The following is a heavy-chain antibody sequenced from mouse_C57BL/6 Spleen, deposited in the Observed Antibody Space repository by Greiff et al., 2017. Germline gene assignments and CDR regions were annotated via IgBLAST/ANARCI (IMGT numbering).Heavy chain of an antibody. CDR3: SRDYEGEFAY. Sequence: QVQLQQPGAELVRPGASVTLSCKASGYTFTDYEMHWVKQTPVHGLEWIGAIDPETGGTAYNQKFKGKAILTADKSSSTAYMELRRLTSEVSAVYYCSRDYEGEFAYWGQGTLVTVSA. V-gene: IGHV1-15*01. J-gene: IGHJ3*01. CDR1: GYTFTDYE. CDR2: IDPETGGT. D-gene: IGHD2-4*01.